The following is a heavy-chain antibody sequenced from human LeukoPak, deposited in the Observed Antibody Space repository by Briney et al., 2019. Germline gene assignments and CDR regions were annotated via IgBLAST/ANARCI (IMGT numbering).Heavy chain of an antibody. CDR3: ARVSTYFGVVTDFYY. V-gene: IGHV1-8*01. D-gene: IGHD3-3*01. CDR1: GYTFTSYD. J-gene: IGHJ4*02. Sequence: ASVKVSCKASGYTFTSYDINWVRQATGQGLEWMGWMNPNSGNTGYAQKFQGRVTMTRNTSISTAYMELSSLRSEDTAVYYCARVSTYFGVVTDFYYWGQGALVTVSS. CDR2: MNPNSGNT.